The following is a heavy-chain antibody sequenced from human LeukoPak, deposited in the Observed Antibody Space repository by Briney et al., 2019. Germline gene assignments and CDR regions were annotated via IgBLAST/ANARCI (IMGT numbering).Heavy chain of an antibody. V-gene: IGHV3-7*01. CDR3: AREGDSH. D-gene: IGHD3-16*01. CDR1: GFTFSSFW. Sequence: GGSLRLSCAASGFTFSSFWMSWVRQAPGKGLEWVANINQDGSEKHYVDSVKGRFTISRDNAKNTLYLQMISLRAEDTAVYYCAREGDSHWGQGTLVTVSS. J-gene: IGHJ4*02. CDR2: INQDGSEK.